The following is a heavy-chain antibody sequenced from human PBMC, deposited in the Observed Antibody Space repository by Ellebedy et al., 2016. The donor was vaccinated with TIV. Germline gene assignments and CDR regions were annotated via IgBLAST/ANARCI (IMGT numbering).Heavy chain of an antibody. D-gene: IGHD3-3*01. J-gene: IGHJ4*02. CDR1: GFTFSNYA. CDR2: IAHDGSNR. CDR3: VREGGQRSGAGFDY. V-gene: IGHV3-30*04. Sequence: GESLKISCAASGFTFSNYAMNWVGQAPGKGLEWVAVIAHDGSNRHFADSVKGRFTISRDNSQKTLDMQMNSLRVEDTAVYYCVREGGQRSGAGFDYWGQGALVTVSS.